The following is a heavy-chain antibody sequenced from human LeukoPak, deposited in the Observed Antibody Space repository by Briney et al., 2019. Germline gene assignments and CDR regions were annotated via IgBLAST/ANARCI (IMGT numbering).Heavy chain of an antibody. CDR1: GDSVSSYSAA. CDR3: ARSGGHDAFDI. Sequence: SQTLSLACAISGDSVSSYSAAWSWIRQSPSRGLEWLGRTYYRSKWYNDYAVSVKSRITINPDTSKNQFSLQLTSVTPEDTAVYYCARSGGHDAFDIWGQGTMVTVSS. V-gene: IGHV6-1*01. J-gene: IGHJ3*02. D-gene: IGHD4-23*01. CDR2: TYYRSKWYN.